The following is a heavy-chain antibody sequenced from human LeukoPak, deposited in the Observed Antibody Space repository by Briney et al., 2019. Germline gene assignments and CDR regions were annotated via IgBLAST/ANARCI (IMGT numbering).Heavy chain of an antibody. Sequence: PSETLSLTCAVYGGSFSSYYWSWIRQPPGKGLEWIGYIYYSGSTNYNPSLKSRVTISVDTSKNQFSLKLSSVTAADTAVYYCARHEVSSGWSFDAFDIWGQGTMVTVSS. CDR3: ARHEVSSGWSFDAFDI. D-gene: IGHD6-19*01. J-gene: IGHJ3*02. V-gene: IGHV4-59*08. CDR2: IYYSGST. CDR1: GGSFSSYY.